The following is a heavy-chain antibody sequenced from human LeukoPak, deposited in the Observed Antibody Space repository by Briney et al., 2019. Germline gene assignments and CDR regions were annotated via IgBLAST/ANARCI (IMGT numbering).Heavy chain of an antibody. V-gene: IGHV3-21*01. CDR1: GFTFSSYS. CDR3: ASEQRGGAFDI. J-gene: IGHJ3*02. CDR2: ISSSSYI. D-gene: IGHD3-16*01. Sequence: GGSLRLSCAASGFTFSSYSMNWVRQAPGKGLEWVSSISSSSYIYYADSVKGRFTISRDNAKNSLYLQMNSLRAGDTAVYYCASEQRGGAFDIWGQGTMVTVSS.